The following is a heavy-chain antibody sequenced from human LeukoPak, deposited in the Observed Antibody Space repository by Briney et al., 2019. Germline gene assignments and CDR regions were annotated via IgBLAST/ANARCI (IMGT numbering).Heavy chain of an antibody. CDR1: GFTFDDYG. J-gene: IGHJ3*02. V-gene: IGHV3-20*04. Sequence: GGSLRLSCAASGFTFDDYGMSWVRQAPGKGLEWVSGINWNGGSTGHADSVKGRFTISRDNAKNSLYLQMNSLRAEDSALYYCARLCSGGSCYSDAFDIWGQGTMVTVSS. D-gene: IGHD2-15*01. CDR3: ARLCSGGSCYSDAFDI. CDR2: INWNGGST.